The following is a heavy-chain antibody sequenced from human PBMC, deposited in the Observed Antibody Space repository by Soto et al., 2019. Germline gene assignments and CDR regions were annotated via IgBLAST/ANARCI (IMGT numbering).Heavy chain of an antibody. V-gene: IGHV4-31*11. CDR3: ARALGGVSASGMDV. Sequence: QLQLRESGPGRVEPSQTLSLTCAVSGGSISSGAFYWSWMRQLPGKGLEWIGYISNSGGVYYNPSLRGRVTMSIEASENQLSLRLHSVTAADAAVYYCARALGGVSASGMDVWGLGTTVTVSS. CDR2: ISNSGGV. CDR1: GGSISSGAFY. J-gene: IGHJ6*02. D-gene: IGHD3-3*01.